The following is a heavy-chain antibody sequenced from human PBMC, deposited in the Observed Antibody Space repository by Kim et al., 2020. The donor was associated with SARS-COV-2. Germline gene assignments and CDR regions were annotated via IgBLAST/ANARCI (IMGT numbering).Heavy chain of an antibody. J-gene: IGHJ4*02. CDR3: ARDSGYSSGWFQYFDY. CDR2: IYSGGST. Sequence: GGSLRLSCAASGFTVSSNYMSWVRQAPGKGLEWVSVIYSGGSTYYADSVKGRFTISRDNSKNTLYLQMNSLRAEDTAVYYCARDSGYSSGWFQYFDYWGQGTLVTVSS. D-gene: IGHD6-19*01. V-gene: IGHV3-66*01. CDR1: GFTVSSNY.